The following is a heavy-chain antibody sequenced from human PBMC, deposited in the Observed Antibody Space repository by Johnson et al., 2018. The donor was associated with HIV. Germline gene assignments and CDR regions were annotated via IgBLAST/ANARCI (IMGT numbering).Heavy chain of an antibody. CDR2: ITEDVSEK. V-gene: IGHV3-7*01. CDR3: AREGEPDGFDI. D-gene: IGHD3-16*01. Sequence: VQLVESGGGLVQPGGSLRLSCAASGFTFSSSWMNWVRQAPGKGLEWVANITEDVSEKYYVDSVRGRFTISRDNAKNSLYLQMNSLRAEDTAVYYCAREGEPDGFDIWGQGTMVTVSS. J-gene: IGHJ3*02. CDR1: GFTFSSSW.